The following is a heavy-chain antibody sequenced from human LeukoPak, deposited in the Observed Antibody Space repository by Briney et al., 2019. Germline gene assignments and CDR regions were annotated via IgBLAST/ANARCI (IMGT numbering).Heavy chain of an antibody. CDR2: ISYDASII. V-gene: IGHV3-30*04. Sequence: PGGSLRLSCAASGFSFSSYAMHWFRQAPGKGLEWMALISYDASIIYYADSVRGRFTISRDNSKDTLYLQMNSLRAEDTALYFCAQWSRYFDYWGQGTLVTVSS. CDR1: GFSFSSYA. J-gene: IGHJ4*02. CDR3: AQWSRYFDY. D-gene: IGHD1-26*01.